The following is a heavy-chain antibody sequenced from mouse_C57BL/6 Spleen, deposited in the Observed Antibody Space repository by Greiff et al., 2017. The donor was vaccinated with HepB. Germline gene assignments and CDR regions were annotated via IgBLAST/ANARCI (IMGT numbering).Heavy chain of an antibody. CDR1: GYTFTSYW. CDR2: INPSNGGT. J-gene: IGHJ4*01. V-gene: IGHV1-53*01. D-gene: IGHD2-1*01. CDR3: AKGHYGNHYAMDY. Sequence: QVQLQQPGTELVKPGASVKLSCKASGYTFTSYWMHWVKQRPGQGLEWIGNINPSNGGTNYNEKFKSKATLTVDKSSSTAYMQLSSLTSEDSAVYYGAKGHYGNHYAMDYWGQGTSVTVSS.